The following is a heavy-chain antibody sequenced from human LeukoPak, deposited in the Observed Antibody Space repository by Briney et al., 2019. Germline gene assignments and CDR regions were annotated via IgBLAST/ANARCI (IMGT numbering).Heavy chain of an antibody. CDR3: ARDPWGYLRSFDY. Sequence: VASVKVSCKASGYTFTGYYVHWVRQAPGQGLEWMGWINPNSGGTNYAQKFQGGVTMTRDTSISTAYMELSRLRSDDTAVYYCARDPWGYLRSFDYWGQGTLVTVSS. V-gene: IGHV1-2*02. CDR2: INPNSGGT. D-gene: IGHD3-16*01. J-gene: IGHJ4*02. CDR1: GYTFTGYY.